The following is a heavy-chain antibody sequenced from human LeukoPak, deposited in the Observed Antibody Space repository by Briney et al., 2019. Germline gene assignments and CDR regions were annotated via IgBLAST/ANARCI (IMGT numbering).Heavy chain of an antibody. V-gene: IGHV1-18*01. CDR2: NSAYNGNT. D-gene: IGHD1-26*01. CDR1: GYTFTSYG. CDR3: ARETVGAMMSNHFQH. Sequence: VASVKVSCKASGYTFTSYGISWVRQAPGQGLEWMGWNSAYNGNTNYAQKLQGRVTITTDTSTSTAYMELRSLRSDDTAVYYCARETVGAMMSNHFQHWGQGTLVTVSS. J-gene: IGHJ1*01.